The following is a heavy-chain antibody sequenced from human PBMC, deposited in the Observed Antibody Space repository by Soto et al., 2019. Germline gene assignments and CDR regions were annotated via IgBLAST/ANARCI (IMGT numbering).Heavy chain of an antibody. CDR3: ARENVLSYVDTAMVDYFDY. V-gene: IGHV1-18*01. CDR1: GYTFNTYS. D-gene: IGHD5-18*01. CDR2: ISGYNGDT. Sequence: ASVKVSCKASGYTFNTYSISWVRQAPGQGLEWMGWISGYNGDTHYAQKFQGRVTMTTDTSTSTAYMELRSLRSDDTAMYYCARENVLSYVDTAMVDYFDYWGQG. J-gene: IGHJ4*02.